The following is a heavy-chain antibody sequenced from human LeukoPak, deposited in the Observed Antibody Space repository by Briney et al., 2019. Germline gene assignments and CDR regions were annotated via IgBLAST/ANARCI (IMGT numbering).Heavy chain of an antibody. D-gene: IGHD6-6*01. CDR3: ARGASIAARRWYFDY. J-gene: IGHJ4*02. CDR1: GESFSDYY. Sequence: SETLSLTCAVYGESFSDYYWSWIRQPPGKGLEWVGEINHSGSTNYNPSLKSRVTISVDTSKNQFSLKLSSVTAADTAVYYCARGASIAARRWYFDYWGQGTLVTVSS. CDR2: INHSGST. V-gene: IGHV4-34*01.